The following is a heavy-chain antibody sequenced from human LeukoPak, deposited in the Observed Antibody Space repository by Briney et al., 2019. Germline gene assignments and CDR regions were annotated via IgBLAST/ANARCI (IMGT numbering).Heavy chain of an antibody. D-gene: IGHD3-3*01. CDR3: AKGSITIFGVANDY. V-gene: IGHV3-21*04. Sequence: GGSLRLSCAASGFTFSSYSMNWVRQAPGKGLEWVSSISSSSSYIYYADSVKGRFTISRDNAKNSLYLQMNSLRAEDTAVYYCAKGSITIFGVANDYWGQGTLVTVSS. CDR1: GFTFSSYS. J-gene: IGHJ4*02. CDR2: ISSSSSYI.